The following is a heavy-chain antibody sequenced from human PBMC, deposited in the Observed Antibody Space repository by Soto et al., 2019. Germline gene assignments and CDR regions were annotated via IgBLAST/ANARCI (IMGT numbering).Heavy chain of an antibody. D-gene: IGHD6-13*01. Sequence: ASVKVSCKASGGTFSSYAMHWVRQAPGQRLEWMGWISAYNRNTNYAQKLQGRVTMTTDTSTSTAYMELRSLRSDDTAVYYCARVIAAAADFDYWGQGTLVTVSS. V-gene: IGHV1-18*01. CDR3: ARVIAAAADFDY. CDR1: GGTFSSYA. CDR2: ISAYNRNT. J-gene: IGHJ4*02.